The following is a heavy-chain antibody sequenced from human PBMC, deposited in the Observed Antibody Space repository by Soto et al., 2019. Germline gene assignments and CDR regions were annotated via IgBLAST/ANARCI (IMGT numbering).Heavy chain of an antibody. D-gene: IGHD3-9*01. J-gene: IGHJ4*02. CDR1: GFTFKNYA. CDR3: ARGLRDCDWRIPLGY. CDR2: ISYDGSIE. Sequence: PGGSLRLSCAASGFTFKNYAMHWVRQAPGKGLEWAAVISYDGSIEFYADSVKGRFTISRDDFKNTMCLQMGSLRVEDTAVSYCARGLRDCDWRIPLGYWDRGTLGTVSS. V-gene: IGHV3-30-3*01.